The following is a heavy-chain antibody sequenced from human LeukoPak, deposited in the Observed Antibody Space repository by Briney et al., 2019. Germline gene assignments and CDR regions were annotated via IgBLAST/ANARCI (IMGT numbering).Heavy chain of an antibody. CDR1: GVTFSSYW. CDR3: ARGRFNYDSSGYSSFYH. V-gene: IGHV3-7*01. D-gene: IGHD3-22*01. CDR2: IKEDGSEK. J-gene: IGHJ4*02. Sequence: PGGSLRLSCAASGVTFSSYWMSWVRQAPGKGLEWVANIKEDGSEKYYVDSVKGRFTISRDNAKNSLSLQMNSLRAEDTAVYYCARGRFNYDSSGYSSFYHWGQGTLVTVSS.